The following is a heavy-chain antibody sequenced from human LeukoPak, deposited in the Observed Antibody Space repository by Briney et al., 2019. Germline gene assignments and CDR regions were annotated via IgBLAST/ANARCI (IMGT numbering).Heavy chain of an antibody. Sequence: GGSLRLSCVVSGFTVSSNYMSWVRQAPGKGLEWVSAIPASGPKTYYTGSVRGRFTISRDNSKNTVYLQMQSLRAEDTAVYYCVKEASKTFGIYTADYWGQGTLVTVSS. V-gene: IGHV3-23*01. CDR3: VKEASKTFGIYTADY. CDR1: GFTVSSNY. D-gene: IGHD3-16*01. J-gene: IGHJ4*02. CDR2: IPASGPKT.